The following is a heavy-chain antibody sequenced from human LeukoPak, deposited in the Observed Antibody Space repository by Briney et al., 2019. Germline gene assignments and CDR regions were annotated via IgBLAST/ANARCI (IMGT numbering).Heavy chain of an antibody. V-gene: IGHV3-21*01. CDR1: GFTFSSYS. Sequence: GGSLILSCAASGFTFSSYSMNWVRQAPGKGLEWVSSISSSSSYIYYADSVKGRFTISRDNAKNSLYLQMNSLRAEDTAVYYCARGPPGAVAGTGRYWGQGTLVTVSS. CDR3: ARGPPGAVAGTGRY. J-gene: IGHJ4*02. CDR2: ISSSSSYI. D-gene: IGHD6-19*01.